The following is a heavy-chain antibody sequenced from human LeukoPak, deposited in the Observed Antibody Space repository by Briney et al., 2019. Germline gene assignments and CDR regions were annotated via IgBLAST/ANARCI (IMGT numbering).Heavy chain of an antibody. J-gene: IGHJ6*02. V-gene: IGHV4-39*07. CDR1: GGSISSSYYY. Sequence: PSETLSLTCTVSGGSISSSYYYWGWIRQPPGKGLEWIGSIYYSGSTYYNPSLKSRVTISVDKSKNQFSLKLSSVTAADTAVYYCAAGRYSGYDAQSLDVWGQGTTVTVSS. D-gene: IGHD5-12*01. CDR3: AAGRYSGYDAQSLDV. CDR2: IYYSGST.